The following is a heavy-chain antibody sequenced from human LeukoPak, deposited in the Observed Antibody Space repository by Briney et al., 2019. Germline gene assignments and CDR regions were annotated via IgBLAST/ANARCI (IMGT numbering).Heavy chain of an antibody. D-gene: IGHD3-10*02. CDR1: GFTFSSYS. V-gene: IGHV3-48*04. CDR2: ISSSSTTI. CDR3: AELGITMIGGV. J-gene: IGHJ6*04. Sequence: GGSLRLSCAASGFTFSSYSMNWVRQAPGKGLEWVSYISSSSTTIHYADSVKGRFTISRDNAKNSLYLQMNSLRAEDTAVYYCAELGITMIGGVWGKGTTVTISS.